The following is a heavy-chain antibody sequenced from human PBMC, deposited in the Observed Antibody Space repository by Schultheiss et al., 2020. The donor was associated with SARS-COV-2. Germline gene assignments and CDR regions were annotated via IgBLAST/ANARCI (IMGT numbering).Heavy chain of an antibody. D-gene: IGHD4-17*01. CDR3: AKVRDGDYGLGD. J-gene: IGHJ4*02. Sequence: GGSLRLSCAASGLTFSNAWMNWVRQAPGRGLEWVAVISYDGSNKYYADSVKGRFTISRDNSKNTLYLQMNSLRAEDTAVYYCAKVRDGDYGLGDWGQGTLVTVSS. V-gene: IGHV3-30*18. CDR1: GLTFSNAW. CDR2: ISYDGSNK.